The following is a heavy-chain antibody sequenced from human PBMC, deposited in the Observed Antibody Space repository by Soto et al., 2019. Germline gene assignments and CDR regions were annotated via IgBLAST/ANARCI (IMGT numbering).Heavy chain of an antibody. CDR1: GCSISSGGYS. Sequence: PSETLSLPSAVSGCSISSGGYSWSWIRQPPGKGLEWIGYIYHSGSTYYNPSLKSRVTISVDRSKNQFSLKLSSVTAADTAVYYCASLYCSSTSCTSDYWGQGTLVSVSS. CDR2: IYHSGST. D-gene: IGHD2-2*01. J-gene: IGHJ4*02. V-gene: IGHV4-30-2*01. CDR3: ASLYCSSTSCTSDY.